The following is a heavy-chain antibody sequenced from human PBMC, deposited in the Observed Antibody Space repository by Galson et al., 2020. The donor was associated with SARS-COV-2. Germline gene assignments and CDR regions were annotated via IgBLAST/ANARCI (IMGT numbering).Heavy chain of an antibody. CDR2: FDPEDGET. Sequence: ASVKVSCKVSGYTLTELSMHWVRQAPGKGLEWMGGFDPEDGETIYAQKFQGRVTMTEDTSTDTAYMELSSLRSEDTAVYYCATSPALNRLFWFDPWGQGTLVTVSS. V-gene: IGHV1-24*01. CDR1: GYTLTELS. J-gene: IGHJ5*02. CDR3: ATSPALNRLFWFDP. D-gene: IGHD3-22*01.